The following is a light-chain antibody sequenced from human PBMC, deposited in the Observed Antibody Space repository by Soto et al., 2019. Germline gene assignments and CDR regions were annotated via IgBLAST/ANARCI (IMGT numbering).Light chain of an antibody. J-gene: IGKJ4*01. V-gene: IGKV3-20*01. CDR2: GAS. CDR3: PQYGSPPLT. CDR1: QSVTSSY. Sequence: EIVLTQSPGTLSLSPGETATLSCRASQSVTSSYLAWYQQKPGQAPRLLIYGASSRATGIPDRFSGSGSGTDFTLTISRLEPEDLAVYHCPQYGSPPLTFGGGTKVEIK.